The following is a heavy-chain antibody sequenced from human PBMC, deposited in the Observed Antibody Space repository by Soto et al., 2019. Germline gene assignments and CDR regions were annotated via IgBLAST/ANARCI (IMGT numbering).Heavy chain of an antibody. CDR2: IYFSGST. D-gene: IGHD6-13*01. V-gene: IGHV4-4*09. CDR3: ARSVATPGTNIDF. Sequence: SETLSLTCRVSGCSINGYYWSWIRQTPGQGLEWLGFIYFSGSTRYNPSLMSRLTISLDKSKRQFSMSLSSVTAADTAVYYCARSVATPGTNIDFWGQGTLVTVS. CDR1: GCSINGYY. J-gene: IGHJ4*02.